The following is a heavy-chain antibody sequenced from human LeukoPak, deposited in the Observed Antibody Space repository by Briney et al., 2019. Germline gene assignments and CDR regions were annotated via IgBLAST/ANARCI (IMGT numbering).Heavy chain of an antibody. CDR3: ARQGYSSGWYFFDY. D-gene: IGHD6-19*01. Sequence: SETLSLTCAVYGGSFSGYSWSWIRQAPGKGLEWIGSIYYSGSTYYNPSLKSRVTISVDTSKNQFSLKLSSVTAADTAVYYCARQGYSSGWYFFDYWGQGTLVTVSS. V-gene: IGHV4-34*01. CDR1: GGSFSGYS. CDR2: IYYSGST. J-gene: IGHJ4*02.